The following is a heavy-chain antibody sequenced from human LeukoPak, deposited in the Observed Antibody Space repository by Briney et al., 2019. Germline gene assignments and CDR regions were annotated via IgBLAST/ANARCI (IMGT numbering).Heavy chain of an antibody. CDR2: ISSSSSYI. CDR1: GFTFSSYS. Sequence: PGGSLRLSCAASGFTFSSYSMNWVRQAPGKGLEWVSSISSSSSYIYYADSVKGRFTISRDNAKNSLYPQMNSLRAEDTAVYYCARDIWDGLPDYWGQGTLVTVSS. V-gene: IGHV3-21*01. D-gene: IGHD1-26*01. CDR3: ARDIWDGLPDY. J-gene: IGHJ4*02.